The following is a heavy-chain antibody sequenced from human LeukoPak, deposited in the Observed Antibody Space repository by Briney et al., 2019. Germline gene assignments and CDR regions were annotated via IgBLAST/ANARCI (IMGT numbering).Heavy chain of an antibody. J-gene: IGHJ4*02. Sequence: GGSLRLSCVASGFTFSSSVMSWVRQAPGKGLEWVSTFSGASNKIYYVDSVKGRFTISRDNSKNTLYLQMNSLRAEDTALYFCAKREARIFELWGQGTLVTVSS. CDR1: GFTFSSSV. V-gene: IGHV3-23*01. CDR3: AKREARIFEL. D-gene: IGHD3-3*01. CDR2: FSGASNKI.